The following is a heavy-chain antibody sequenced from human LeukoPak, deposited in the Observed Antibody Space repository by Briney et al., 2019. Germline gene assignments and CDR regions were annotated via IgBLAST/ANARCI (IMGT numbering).Heavy chain of an antibody. V-gene: IGHV3-23*01. CDR2: IRGNGGST. CDR3: AKDRSSGWSTEYFDF. J-gene: IGHJ4*02. Sequence: HPGGSLRLSCVASRFTFSNYAMTWVRQAPGKGLEWVSGIRGNGGSTYYADSLKGRFTISRDNSKNTLYLQMDSLRAEDTAIYYCAKDRSSGWSTEYFDFWGQGTLVTVSS. D-gene: IGHD6-19*01. CDR1: RFTFSNYA.